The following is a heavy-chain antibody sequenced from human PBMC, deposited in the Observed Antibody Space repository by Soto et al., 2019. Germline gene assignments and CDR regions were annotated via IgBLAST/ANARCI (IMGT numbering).Heavy chain of an antibody. Sequence: SETLSLTCTVSGGSISSYYWSWIRQPPGKGLEWIGYIYYSGSTNYNPSLKSQVTISVNTSKNQFSLKLSSVTAADTAVYYCARGCVTRHYYYYGMDVWGQGTTVTVSS. CDR1: GGSISSYY. CDR3: ARGCVTRHYYYYGMDV. V-gene: IGHV4-59*01. D-gene: IGHD3-3*01. CDR2: IYYSGST. J-gene: IGHJ6*02.